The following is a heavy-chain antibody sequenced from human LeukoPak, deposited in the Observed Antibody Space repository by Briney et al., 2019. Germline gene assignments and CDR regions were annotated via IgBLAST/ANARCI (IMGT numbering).Heavy chain of an antibody. D-gene: IGHD1-14*01. CDR1: GFTFTSYP. J-gene: IGHJ4*02. Sequence: PGGSLRLSCATSGFTFTSYPMTWVRQAPGKGLEWVSSISGSGSSTYYADSVKGRFTMSRDNPKNTLYLQMNSLRAEDTAVYYCAKILPDSPTGYWGQGTLVTVSS. V-gene: IGHV3-23*01. CDR2: ISGSGSST. CDR3: AKILPDSPTGY.